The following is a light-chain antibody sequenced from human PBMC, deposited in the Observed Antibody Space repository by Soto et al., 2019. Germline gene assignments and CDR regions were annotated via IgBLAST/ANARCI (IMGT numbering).Light chain of an antibody. Sequence: DIQMTQSPSTLSASVGDRVTITCRASQSISSWLAWYQQKPGKAPKLLIYDASGLESGVPSRFSGSGSGTEFTLTISSLQPDDFATYYCQQYNSYSPEGTFGQGTKVEIK. CDR2: DAS. V-gene: IGKV1-5*01. CDR3: QQYNSYSPEGT. J-gene: IGKJ1*01. CDR1: QSISSW.